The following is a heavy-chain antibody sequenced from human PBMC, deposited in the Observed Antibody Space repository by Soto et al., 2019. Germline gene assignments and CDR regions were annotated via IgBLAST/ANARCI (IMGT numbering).Heavy chain of an antibody. J-gene: IGHJ6*02. CDR3: ARDLGAAERHYGMDV. V-gene: IGHV4-4*02. D-gene: IGHD3-3*01. CDR1: GGSISSSNW. CDR2: IYHSGST. Sequence: PSETLSLTCAVSGGSISSSNWWSWVRQPPGKGLEWIGEIYHSGSTNYNPSLKSRVTISVDKSKNQFSLKLSSVTAADTAVYYCARDLGAAERHYGMDVWGQGTTVTVSS.